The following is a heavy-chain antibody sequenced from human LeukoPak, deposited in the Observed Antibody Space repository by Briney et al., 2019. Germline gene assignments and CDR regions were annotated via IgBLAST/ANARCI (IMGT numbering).Heavy chain of an antibody. CDR3: ARGGSYLSAFDI. D-gene: IGHD1-26*01. CDR2: ISYDASNK. V-gene: IGHV3-30*03. Sequence: SGGSLRLSCAASGFTFSRYGMHWVRQTPGKGLEWVAVISYDASNKYYADSVKGRFTISRDNSKNTLYLQMNSLRAEDTAVYYCARGGSYLSAFDIWGQGTMVTVSS. CDR1: GFTFSRYG. J-gene: IGHJ3*02.